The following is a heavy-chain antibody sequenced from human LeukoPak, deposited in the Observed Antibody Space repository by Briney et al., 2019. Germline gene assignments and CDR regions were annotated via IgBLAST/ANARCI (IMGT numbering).Heavy chain of an antibody. J-gene: IGHJ4*02. CDR1: GGSISSGGYY. CDR3: AGRLTMVRGVGFDY. V-gene: IGHV4-39*01. Sequence: PSETLSLTCIVSGGSISSGGYYWSWIRQHPGKGLEWIGYIYYSGSTYYNPSLKSRVTISVDTSKNQFSLKLSSVTAADTAVYYCAGRLTMVRGVGFDYWGQGTLVTVSS. D-gene: IGHD3-10*01. CDR2: IYYSGST.